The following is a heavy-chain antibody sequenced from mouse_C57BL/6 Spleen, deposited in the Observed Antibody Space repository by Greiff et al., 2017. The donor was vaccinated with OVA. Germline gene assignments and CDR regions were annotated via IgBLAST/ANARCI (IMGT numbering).Heavy chain of an antibody. CDR2: IDPENGDT. CDR3: TTAYYSNYPFDY. Sequence: EVQLQQSGAELVRPGASVKLSCTASGFNIKDDYMHWVKQRPEQGLEWIGWIDPENGDTEYASKFQGKATITADTSSNTAYLQLSSLTSEDTAVYYCTTAYYSNYPFDYWGQGTTLTVSS. J-gene: IGHJ2*01. CDR1: GFNIKDDY. D-gene: IGHD2-5*01. V-gene: IGHV14-4*01.